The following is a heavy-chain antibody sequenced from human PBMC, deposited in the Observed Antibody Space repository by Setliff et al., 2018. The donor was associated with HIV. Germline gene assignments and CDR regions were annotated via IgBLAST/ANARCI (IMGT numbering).Heavy chain of an antibody. D-gene: IGHD2-2*01. CDR3: AKLLPAADMAREIDS. CDR2: LYYSGSS. V-gene: IGHV4-39*01. J-gene: IGHJ4*02. CDR1: GDSISRRIYY. Sequence: LSLTCTVSGDSISRRIYYWGWIRQPPGKGLEWIGNLYYSGSSHYNPSLKSRVTISVDTSKNQFSLKLISVSAADTAVYYCAKLLPAADMAREIDSWGQGTLVTVSS.